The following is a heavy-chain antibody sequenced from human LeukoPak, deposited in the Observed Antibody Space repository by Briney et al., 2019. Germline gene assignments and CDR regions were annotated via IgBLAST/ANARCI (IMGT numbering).Heavy chain of an antibody. J-gene: IGHJ4*02. CDR2: INKDGSST. CDR3: ARDGAAAGTDYFDY. D-gene: IGHD6-13*01. Sequence: GGSLRLSCAASGFTFSDYAMSWVRQAPGKGLVWVSRINKDGSSTSYADSVKGRFTISRDNTKNTLFLQMNSLRAEDTAVYYCARDGAAAGTDYFDYWGQGTLVTVSS. V-gene: IGHV3-74*01. CDR1: GFTFSDYA.